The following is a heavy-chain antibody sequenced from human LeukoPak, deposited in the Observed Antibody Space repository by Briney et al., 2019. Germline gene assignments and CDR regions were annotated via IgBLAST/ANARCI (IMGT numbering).Heavy chain of an antibody. Sequence: GPAVKLSCKASGYTFTSYGFSWVRDPPGQGLERMGWISAYNGNTSYAQKLQGRVTMTTDTSTSTAYMELMSLRSDDTAVYYCAREALLLWPPDIWGQGTMVTVSS. CDR2: ISAYNGNT. V-gene: IGHV1-18*01. D-gene: IGHD3-10*01. CDR3: AREALLLWPPDI. J-gene: IGHJ3*02. CDR1: GYTFTSYG.